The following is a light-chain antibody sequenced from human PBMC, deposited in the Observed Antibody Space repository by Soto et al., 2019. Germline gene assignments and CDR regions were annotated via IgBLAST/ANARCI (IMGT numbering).Light chain of an antibody. Sequence: EIVLTQSPGTLSLSPGERATLSCRASQSVSSSDLSWYQQKPGQTTRLLLYGASSRTTCIPNRFSGSGSGTEFTLIISRLQPHDFAVYYCQQYGSSPLRTFGGGTKVEIK. V-gene: IGKV3-20*01. J-gene: IGKJ4*01. CDR2: GAS. CDR3: QQYGSSPLRT. CDR1: QSVSSSD.